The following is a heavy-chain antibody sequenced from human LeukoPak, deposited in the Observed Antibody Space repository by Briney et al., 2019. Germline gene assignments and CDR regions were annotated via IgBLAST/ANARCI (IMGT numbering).Heavy chain of an antibody. Sequence: ASVKVSCKASGYTFTSYDINWVRQATGQGLEWMGWMNPNSGNTGYAQKFQGRVTMTRNTSISTAYMELSSLRSEDTAVYYCARGASSSWYYYHYYMDVWGKGTTVTISS. CDR2: MNPNSGNT. CDR1: GYTFTSYD. CDR3: ARGASSSWYYYHYYMDV. D-gene: IGHD6-13*01. J-gene: IGHJ6*03. V-gene: IGHV1-8*01.